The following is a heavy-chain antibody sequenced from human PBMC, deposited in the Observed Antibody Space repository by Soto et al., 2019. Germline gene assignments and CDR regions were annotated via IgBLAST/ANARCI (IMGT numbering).Heavy chain of an antibody. CDR3: TASATPGGFDF. D-gene: IGHD2-8*02. Sequence: GGSLRLSCAASGVTLSNTWMIWVRQAPGKGLECVGRIKSKTDGGSVDYPAPVKGRFAISRDDSENTLYLQMNSLRTEDTAVYYCTASATPGGFDFWGRGTLVTVSS. CDR2: IKSKTDGGSV. V-gene: IGHV3-15*01. CDR1: GVTLSNTW. J-gene: IGHJ3*01.